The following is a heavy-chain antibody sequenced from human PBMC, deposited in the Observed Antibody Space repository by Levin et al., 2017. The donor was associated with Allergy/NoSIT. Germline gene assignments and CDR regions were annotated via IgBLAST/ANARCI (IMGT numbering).Heavy chain of an antibody. Sequence: PGGSLRLSCAASGFTFSSYAMSWVRQAPGKGREWCSGISGIGDSTHYPGSVQGRFTISRDNSKNTLHLQMNSLGAEDTAVYDCARRYSSSWYKPNFAYWGQRTLVTVTS. CDR3: ARRYSSSWYKPNFAY. J-gene: IGHJ4*02. D-gene: IGHD6-13*01. CDR1: GFTFSSYA. CDR2: ISGIGDST. V-gene: IGHV3-23*01.